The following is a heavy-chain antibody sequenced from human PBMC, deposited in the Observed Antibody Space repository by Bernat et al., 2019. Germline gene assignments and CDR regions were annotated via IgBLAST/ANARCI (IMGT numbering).Heavy chain of an antibody. J-gene: IGHJ4*02. D-gene: IGHD5-18*01. Sequence: QVQLVESGGGVVQPGRSLRLSCAASGFTFSSYGMHWVRQAPGKGLEWVAVISYDGSNKYYADSVKGRFTISRDNSKNTLYMQMNSLRAEDTAVYYCAKNVMDTAMVTIDYWGQGTLVTVSS. CDR2: ISYDGSNK. CDR1: GFTFSSYG. V-gene: IGHV3-30*18. CDR3: AKNVMDTAMVTIDY.